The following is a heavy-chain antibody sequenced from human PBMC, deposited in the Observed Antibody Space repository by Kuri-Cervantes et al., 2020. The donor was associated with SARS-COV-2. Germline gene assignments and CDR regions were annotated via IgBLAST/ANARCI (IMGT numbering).Heavy chain of an antibody. CDR3: ARDGGSSYYTY. CDR1: GYTFTSYY. V-gene: IGHV1-46*01. CDR2: INPSGGST. Sequence: ASVKVSCKASGYTFTSYYMHWVRQAPGQGLEWMGIINPSGGSTSYAQKFQGRVIMTRDTSTSTVYMELSSLRAEDTAVYYCARDGGSSYYTYWGQGTLVTVSS. D-gene: IGHD2-15*01. J-gene: IGHJ4*02.